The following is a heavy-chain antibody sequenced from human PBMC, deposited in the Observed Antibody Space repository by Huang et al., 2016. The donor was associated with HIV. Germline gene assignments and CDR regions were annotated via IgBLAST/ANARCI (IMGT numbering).Heavy chain of an antibody. D-gene: IGHD3-10*01. CDR1: GYTFTNYD. CDR3: ARGFGINYNHEAFDV. CDR2: INPKSGKG. J-gene: IGHJ3*01. Sequence: QIQLARSGAEVKKPGASVKVSCKASGYTFTNYDINWVRQASGPGFGWMGWINPKSGKGGYTKTFQGRVAILGNSSINTSYLEVTSLTSEDTAVYYCARGFGINYNHEAFDVWGQGTMVTVSS. V-gene: IGHV1-8*01.